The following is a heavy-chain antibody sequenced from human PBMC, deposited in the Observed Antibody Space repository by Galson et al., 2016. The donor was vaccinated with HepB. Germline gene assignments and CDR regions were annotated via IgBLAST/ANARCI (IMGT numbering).Heavy chain of an antibody. J-gene: IGHJ4*02. CDR1: GFSFCSSW. CDR3: ARDRTDHGSGTYGHDS. CDR2: IKEDGSKE. V-gene: IGHV3-7*03. Sequence: SLRLSCAASGFSFCSSWMSWVRQAPGKGLEWVANIKEDGSKEYYVDSVKGRFTVSRDNAKNSLYLQMNNLRAEDTAMYYCARDRTDHGSGTYGHDSWGQGTLVTVSS. D-gene: IGHD3-16*01.